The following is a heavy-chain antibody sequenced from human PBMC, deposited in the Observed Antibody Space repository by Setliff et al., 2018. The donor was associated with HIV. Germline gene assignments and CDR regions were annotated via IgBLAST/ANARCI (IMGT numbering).Heavy chain of an antibody. CDR2: IIPMFGTE. J-gene: IGHJ6*04. Sequence: ASVKVSCKASGGSFSSYAINWVRQAPGQGLEWMGRIIPMFGTENYAQKFQGRVTLTADKFTTTAYMELSRLTSDDTAVYYCARGWATGADSSTLDVWGKGTTVTVSS. V-gene: IGHV1-69*06. CDR3: ARGWATGADSSTLDV. CDR1: GGSFSSYA. D-gene: IGHD6-19*01.